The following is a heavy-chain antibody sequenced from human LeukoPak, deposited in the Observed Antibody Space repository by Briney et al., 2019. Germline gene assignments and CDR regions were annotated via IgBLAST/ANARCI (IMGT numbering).Heavy chain of an antibody. D-gene: IGHD2-21*01. J-gene: IGHJ4*02. CDR2: IYHSGST. V-gene: IGHV4-30-2*01. CDR3: ARKGPEHLPTYFDH. CDR1: GGSISSGGYY. Sequence: SETLSLTCTVSGGSISSGGYYWSWIRQPPGKGLEWIGYIYHSGSTYYNPSLSGRVAISLDKSRNHFTLMVTAVTAADTAFYYCARKGPEHLPTYFDHWGRGILVTVSS.